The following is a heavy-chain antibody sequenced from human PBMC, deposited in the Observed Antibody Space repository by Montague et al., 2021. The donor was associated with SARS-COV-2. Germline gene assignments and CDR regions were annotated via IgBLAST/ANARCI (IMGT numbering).Heavy chain of an antibody. CDR1: GFSLSTSGVC. V-gene: IGHV2-70*13. Sequence: PALVKPTQTLTLTCTFSGFSLSTSGVCVSWIRQPPGKALEWLALIDWDDDKYYSASLRTRLTISKGPSTNQVVLTMTNMDPVDTGTYYCERMGSAVPGIMSPYTFNIWGQGTQVTVSS. CDR2: IDWDDDK. D-gene: IGHD6-19*01. CDR3: ERMGSAVPGIMSPYTFNI. J-gene: IGHJ4*02.